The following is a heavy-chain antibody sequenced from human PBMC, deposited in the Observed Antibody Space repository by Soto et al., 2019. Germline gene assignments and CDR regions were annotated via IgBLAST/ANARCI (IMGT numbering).Heavy chain of an antibody. Sequence: ASVKVSCKASGYTFTSYGISWVRQAPGQGLEWMGWISAYNGNTNYAQKLQGRVTMTTDTSTSTAYMELRSLRSDDTAVYYCARDQAPYYDFWSGYYFDALDIWGQGTMVTVSS. J-gene: IGHJ3*02. V-gene: IGHV1-18*01. CDR2: ISAYNGNT. CDR3: ARDQAPYYDFWSGYYFDALDI. CDR1: GYTFTSYG. D-gene: IGHD3-3*01.